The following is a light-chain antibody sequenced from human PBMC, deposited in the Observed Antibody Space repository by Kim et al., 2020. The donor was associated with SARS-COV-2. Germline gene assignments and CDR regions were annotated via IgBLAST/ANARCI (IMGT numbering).Light chain of an antibody. CDR1: SSNIGNNY. V-gene: IGLV1-51*01. J-gene: IGLJ1*01. Sequence: GQKVTISCSGSSSNIGNNYVSWYQQLPGTAPKLLIYDNNKRPSGIPDRFSGSKSGTSATLGITELQTGDEADYYCGTWDSSLSAYVFGTGTKVTVL. CDR3: GTWDSSLSAYV. CDR2: DNN.